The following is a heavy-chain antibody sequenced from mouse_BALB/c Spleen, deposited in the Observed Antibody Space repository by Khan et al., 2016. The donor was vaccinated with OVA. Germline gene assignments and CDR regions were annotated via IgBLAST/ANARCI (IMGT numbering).Heavy chain of an antibody. CDR1: GYSFTGYF. J-gene: IGHJ2*01. CDR3: ARIYRSDFDY. V-gene: IGHV1-20*02. CDR2: INPHIGET. D-gene: IGHD1-1*01. Sequence: VQLKQSGPELVKPGASVKISCKASGYSFTGYFMNWVKQSHGKSLEWIGRINPHIGETFYNQKFTGKATLTVDEYSSTAHMELRSLASEDSAVYYCARIYRSDFDYWGQGTTLTVSS.